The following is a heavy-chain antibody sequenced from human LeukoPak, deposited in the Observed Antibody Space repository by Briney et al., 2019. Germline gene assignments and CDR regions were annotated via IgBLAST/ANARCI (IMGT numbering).Heavy chain of an antibody. V-gene: IGHV1-2*02. CDR2: INPNSGGT. CDR3: AREIDGAIAAAGTGAFDI. CDR1: GYTFTGYY. Sequence: GASVKASCKASGYTFTGYYMHWVRQAPGQGLEWTGWINPNSGGTSYAQKFQGRVTMTRDTSISTAYLELSRLTSDDRAVYYCAREIDGAIAAAGTGAFDIWGQGTMVTVSS. J-gene: IGHJ3*02. D-gene: IGHD6-13*01.